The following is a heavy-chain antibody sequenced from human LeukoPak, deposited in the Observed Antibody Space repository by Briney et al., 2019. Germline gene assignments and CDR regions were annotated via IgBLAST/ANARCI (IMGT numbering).Heavy chain of an antibody. V-gene: IGHV3-33*08. D-gene: IGHD3-9*01. J-gene: IGHJ6*02. CDR3: AREDILNGYFYYYGMDL. Sequence: GGSLRLSCAASGFTFSNYAMSWVRQAPGKGLEWVAVISYDGTNKYYTDSVKGRFTISRDNSKNTLYLQMNSLRAEDTAVYYCAREDILNGYFYYYGMDLWGQGTTVTVSS. CDR2: ISYDGTNK. CDR1: GFTFSNYA.